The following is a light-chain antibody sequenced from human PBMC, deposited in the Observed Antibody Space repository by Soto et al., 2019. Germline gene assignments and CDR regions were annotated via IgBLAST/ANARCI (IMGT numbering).Light chain of an antibody. Sequence: IVMTQSPDSLAVSLGESATINCKSSQSILYSSNNKNYLAWYQQKPGQPPKLLIYWASTRESGVPDRFSGSGSGTDFTLTISSLPAEDVAVYYCKQYYSHQTFGKGTKX. J-gene: IGKJ1*01. V-gene: IGKV4-1*01. CDR1: QSILYSSNNKNY. CDR3: KQYYSHQT. CDR2: WAS.